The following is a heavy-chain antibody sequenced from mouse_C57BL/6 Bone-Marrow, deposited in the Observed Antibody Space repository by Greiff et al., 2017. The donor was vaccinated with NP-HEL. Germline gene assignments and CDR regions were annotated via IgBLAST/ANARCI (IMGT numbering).Heavy chain of an antibody. D-gene: IGHD2-3*01. CDR1: GFTFSDSW. J-gene: IGHJ2*01. CDR2: IRNKANNHAT. V-gene: IGHV6-6*01. Sequence: EVQVVESGGGLVQPGGSMKLSCAASGFTFSDSWMDWVRQSPEKGLEWVAEIRNKANNHATYYAESGKGRFTISKDDSKSSVYLQMNRLRDADTAIEYCTAHYDAYYAYFDYWGQGTTLTVSS. CDR3: TAHYDAYYAYFDY.